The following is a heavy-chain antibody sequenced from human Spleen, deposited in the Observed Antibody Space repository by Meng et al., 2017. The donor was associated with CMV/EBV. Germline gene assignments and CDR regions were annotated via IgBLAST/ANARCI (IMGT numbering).Heavy chain of an antibody. CDR3: ARDKGSLAIVAAAGIDY. D-gene: IGHD6-13*01. J-gene: IGHJ4*02. CDR2: ITSSSSYI. V-gene: IGHV3-21*01. Sequence: GESLKISCAASEFSFSTYSMNWVRQAPGKGLEWVSSITSSSSYIDYADSVRGRFTISRDNAKNSLYLQMNSLRAEDTAVYYCARDKGSLAIVAAAGIDYWGQGTLVTVSS. CDR1: EFSFSTYS.